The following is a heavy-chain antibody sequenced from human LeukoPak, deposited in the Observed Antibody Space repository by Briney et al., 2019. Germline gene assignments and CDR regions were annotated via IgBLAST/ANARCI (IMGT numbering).Heavy chain of an antibody. D-gene: IGHD3-10*01. V-gene: IGHV1-3*01. CDR3: ARQVRGYHDY. CDR1: GYTFTSNA. Sequence: ASVNVSCKASGYTFTSNAMHWVRQAPGQRLEWMGWINAGNGNTKYSQKFQGRVTITRDTSASTAYMELSSLRFEDTAMYYCARQVRGYHDYWGQGTLVTVSS. J-gene: IGHJ4*02. CDR2: INAGNGNT.